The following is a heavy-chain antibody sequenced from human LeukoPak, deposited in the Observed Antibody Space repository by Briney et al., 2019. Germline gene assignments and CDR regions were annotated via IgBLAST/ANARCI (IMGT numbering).Heavy chain of an antibody. CDR1: GGTFSSYA. V-gene: IGHV1-69*13. Sequence: GASVKVSCKASGGTFSSYAISWVRQAPGQGLEWMGGIIPIFGTANYAQKFQGRVTITADESASTAYMELSSLRSEDTAVYYCARLTKRKVRGVIYYYCGMDVWGQGTTVTVSS. CDR2: IIPIFGTA. CDR3: ARLTKRKVRGVIYYYCGMDV. J-gene: IGHJ6*02. D-gene: IGHD3-10*01.